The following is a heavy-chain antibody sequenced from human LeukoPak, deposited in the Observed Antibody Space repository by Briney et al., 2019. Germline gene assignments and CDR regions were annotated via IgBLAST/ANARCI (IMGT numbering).Heavy chain of an antibody. D-gene: IGHD3-10*01. Sequence: ASVKVSCKASGYTFTSYGISWVRQAPGQGLEWMGWISAYNGNTNYAQKLQGRVTMTTDTSTSTAYMELRSLRSDDTAVYYCAREEAMYYYGSGSYYSGMDVWGQGTTVTVSS. CDR3: AREEAMYYYGSGSYYSGMDV. CDR1: GYTFTSYG. J-gene: IGHJ6*02. CDR2: ISAYNGNT. V-gene: IGHV1-18*01.